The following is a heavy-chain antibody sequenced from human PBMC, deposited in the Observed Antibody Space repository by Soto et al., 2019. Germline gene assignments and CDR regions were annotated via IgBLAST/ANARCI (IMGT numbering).Heavy chain of an antibody. V-gene: IGHV4-4*07. J-gene: IGHJ5*02. CDR2: VYSSGGT. D-gene: IGHD3-3*01. CDR1: GGSMSSYY. Sequence: SETLSLTCTVSGGSMSSYYWTWIRQPAGKGLEWIGRVYSSGGTHYNPSPKSRVTISLDTSKNQFSLRLLSVTDADTAVYYCARGQRFSDWFDPWGQGTLVTVSS. CDR3: ARGQRFSDWFDP.